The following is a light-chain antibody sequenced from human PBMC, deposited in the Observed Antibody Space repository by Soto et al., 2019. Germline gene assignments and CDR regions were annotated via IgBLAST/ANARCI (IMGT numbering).Light chain of an antibody. Sequence: QSALTQPASVSGSPGQSITISCTGTSSDVGGYNYVSWYQHHPGKAPKLMLYEVSNRPSGVSNHFSGSKSGNTASLTISGLQAEDEADYYCTSYTTSSTLVVFGSGTKVTAL. V-gene: IGLV2-14*01. CDR2: EVS. J-gene: IGLJ1*01. CDR3: TSYTTSSTLVV. CDR1: SSDVGGYNY.